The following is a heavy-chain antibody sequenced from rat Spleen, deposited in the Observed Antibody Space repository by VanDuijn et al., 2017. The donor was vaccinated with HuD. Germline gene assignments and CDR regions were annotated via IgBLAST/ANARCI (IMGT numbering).Heavy chain of an antibody. J-gene: IGHJ1*01. D-gene: IGHD1-9*01. V-gene: IGHV5-25*01. CDR3: ARLGYYGYTDYYFDY. CDR1: GFTFSNYY. Sequence: EVQLVESGGGLVQPGRSLKLSCAASGFTFSNYYMAWVRQAPTKGLEWVASISYDGSATYYRDSVKGRFTLSRDNAKSTLYLQMDSLRSEDTATYYCARLGYYGYTDYYFDYWGPGTMVTVSS. CDR2: ISYDGSAT.